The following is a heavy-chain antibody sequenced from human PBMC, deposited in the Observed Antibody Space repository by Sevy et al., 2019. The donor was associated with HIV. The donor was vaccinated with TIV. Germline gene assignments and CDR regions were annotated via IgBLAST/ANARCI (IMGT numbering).Heavy chain of an antibody. D-gene: IGHD6-13*01. Sequence: GGSLRLSCAASGFTFSSYWMSWVRQAPGKGLEWVANIKQDGSEKYYVDSVKGRFTISRDNAKNSLYLQMNSLRAEDTAVYYCARDGAAGGFYGIYGMDVWGQGTTVTVSS. J-gene: IGHJ6*02. V-gene: IGHV3-7*01. CDR1: GFTFSSYW. CDR3: ARDGAAGGFYGIYGMDV. CDR2: IKQDGSEK.